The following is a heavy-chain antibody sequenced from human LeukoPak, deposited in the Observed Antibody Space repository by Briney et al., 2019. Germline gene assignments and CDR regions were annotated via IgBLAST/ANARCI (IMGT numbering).Heavy chain of an antibody. CDR2: IYYSETT. V-gene: IGHV4-59*01. D-gene: IGHD1-14*01. Sequence: GSLRLSCAASGFTFSSYDMSWIRQPPGKGLECIGYIYYSETTNYNPSFKSRVTVSVDTSKNQFSLKLSSVTAADTAVYYCARFPGGAEYRHYYYMDVWGKGTTVTVSS. CDR3: ARFPGGAEYRHYYYMDV. J-gene: IGHJ6*03. CDR1: GFTFSSYD.